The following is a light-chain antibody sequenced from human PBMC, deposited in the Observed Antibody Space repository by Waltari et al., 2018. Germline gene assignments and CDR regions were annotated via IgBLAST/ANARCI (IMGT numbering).Light chain of an antibody. CDR2: DAS. Sequence: EIVLTQSPATLSLSPGERATLSGRASQSVTSSLGWYQQKPGQAPRLLIYDASNRATGIPARFSGSGSGTDFTLTISSLEPEDFAVYYCQQNSNLLTFGGGTKVEIK. CDR3: QQNSNLLT. V-gene: IGKV3-11*01. J-gene: IGKJ4*01. CDR1: QSVTSS.